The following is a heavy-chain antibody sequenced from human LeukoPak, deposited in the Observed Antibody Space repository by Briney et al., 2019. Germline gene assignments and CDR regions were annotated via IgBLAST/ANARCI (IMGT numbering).Heavy chain of an antibody. Sequence: ASVKVSCKASGYTFTGYYMHWVRQAPGQELEWMGWINPDSGGTKYAQKFQGRVTMTRDTSISTAYMEVSRLRSDDTAVYYCARENLDGFDFWGQGTMVTVSS. CDR2: INPDSGGT. V-gene: IGHV1-2*02. J-gene: IGHJ3*01. D-gene: IGHD3-3*01. CDR3: ARENLDGFDF. CDR1: GYTFTGYY.